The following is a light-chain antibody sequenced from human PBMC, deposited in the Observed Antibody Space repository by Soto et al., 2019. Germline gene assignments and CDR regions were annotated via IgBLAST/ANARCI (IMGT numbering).Light chain of an antibody. CDR1: QSVTNSY. CDR2: DVS. CDR3: QQYSSSPLT. V-gene: IGKV3-20*01. Sequence: EILLTQSPDTLSLSPGEGATLSCRASQSVTNSYLAWYQQKPGQAPRLLIYDVSNRATGIPARFSGSGSGTDFTLTISSLEPEDFAVYHCQQYSSSPLTFGGGTKVDIK. J-gene: IGKJ4*01.